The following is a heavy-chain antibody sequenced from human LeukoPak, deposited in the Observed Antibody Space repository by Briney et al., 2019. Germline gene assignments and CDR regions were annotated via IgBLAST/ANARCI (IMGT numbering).Heavy chain of an antibody. CDR2: ISYDGSNK. CDR1: GFTFSSYA. J-gene: IGHJ4*02. V-gene: IGHV3-30-3*01. D-gene: IGHD6-19*01. CDR3: ARVDAVADASDY. Sequence: GGSLRLSCAASGFTFSSYAMHWVRQAPGKGLEWVAVISYDGSNKYYADSVKGRFTISRDNSKKTLYLQMNSLRAEDTAVYYCARVDAVADASDYWGQGTLVTVSS.